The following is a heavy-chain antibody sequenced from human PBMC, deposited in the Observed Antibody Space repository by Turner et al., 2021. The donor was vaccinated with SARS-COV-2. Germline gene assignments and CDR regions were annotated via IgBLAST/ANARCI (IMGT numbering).Heavy chain of an antibody. CDR3: ARLVRRAEYYFDY. CDR2: SYYSVSN. CDR1: GGSIRSSSYY. V-gene: IGHV4-39*01. D-gene: IGHD3-10*01. Sequence: QLQLQESGPGPVKPSETLSLTCTVSGGSIRSSSYYWGWIRQPPGKGLDWIGGSYYSVSNYYTPSLKSRFTISVYTSKNQFALKLISVTAADTAVYYCARLVRRAEYYFDYWGQGTLVTVSS. J-gene: IGHJ4*02.